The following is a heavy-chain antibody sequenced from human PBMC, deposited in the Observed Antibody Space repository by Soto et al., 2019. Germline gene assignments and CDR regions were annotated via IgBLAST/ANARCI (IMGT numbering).Heavy chain of an antibody. D-gene: IGHD3-22*01. V-gene: IGHV1-69*13. CDR1: GGTFSSYA. J-gene: IGHJ3*02. CDR3: ARDLLETYYYDSSGPDAFDI. Sequence: SVKVSCKASGGTFSSYAISWVRQAPGQGLEWMGGIIPIFGTANYAQKIQGRVTITADESTSTAYMELSSLRSEDTAVYYCARDLLETYYYDSSGPDAFDIWGQGTMVTVSS. CDR2: IIPIFGTA.